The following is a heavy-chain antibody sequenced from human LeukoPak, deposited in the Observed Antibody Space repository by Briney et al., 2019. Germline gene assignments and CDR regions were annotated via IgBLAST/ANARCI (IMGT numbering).Heavy chain of an antibody. D-gene: IGHD3-10*01. J-gene: IGHJ3*02. V-gene: IGHV1-2*02. CDR2: INPNSGGT. CDR1: GYTFTSYY. CDR3: ARNPELLWFGGTWVAFDI. Sequence: ASVKVSCKASGYTFTSYYMHWVRQAPGQGLEWMGWINPNSGGTNYAQKFQGRVTMTRDTSISTAYMELSRLRSDDTAVYYCARNPELLWFGGTWVAFDIWGQGTMVTVSS.